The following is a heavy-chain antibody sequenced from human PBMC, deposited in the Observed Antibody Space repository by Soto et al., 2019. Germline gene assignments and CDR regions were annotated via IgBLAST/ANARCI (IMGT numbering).Heavy chain of an antibody. J-gene: IGHJ4*02. CDR1: GFTFSSYG. V-gene: IGHV3-23*01. CDR2: ISDSGATT. CDR3: AKEDTSSGSLDY. Sequence: GGSLRLSCAASGFTFSSYGMHWVRQAPGKGLEWVAGISDSGATTYYADSVRGRFTISRDNSKNTLYLQMKSLRAEDSASYYCAKEDTSSGSLDYWGQGALVTVSS. D-gene: IGHD6-19*01.